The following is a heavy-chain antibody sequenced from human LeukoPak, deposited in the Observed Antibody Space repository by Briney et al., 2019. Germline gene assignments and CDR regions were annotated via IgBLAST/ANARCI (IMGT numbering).Heavy chain of an antibody. CDR3: ARDPYDSSGHFDY. CDR2: INHSGST. CDR1: GGSFSGYY. Sequence: SETLSLTCAVYGGSFSGYYWSWIRRPPGKGLEWIGEINHSGSTNYNPSLKSRVTISVDTSKNQFSLKLSSVTAADTAVYYCARDPYDSSGHFDYWGQGTLVTVSS. V-gene: IGHV4-34*01. D-gene: IGHD3-22*01. J-gene: IGHJ4*02.